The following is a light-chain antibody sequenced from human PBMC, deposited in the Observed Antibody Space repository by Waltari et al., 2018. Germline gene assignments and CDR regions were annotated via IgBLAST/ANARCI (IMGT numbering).Light chain of an antibody. CDR3: QQRTNWLLT. CDR1: QSVSTS. Sequence: MVLTQSPATLSLSPGERATLSCRASQSVSTSLAWYQQKPGQPPRLLIHDASNRATGIPARFSGSGSGTDFTLTISSLEPEDFGVYYCQQRTNWLLTFGGGTKVDIK. V-gene: IGKV3-11*01. J-gene: IGKJ4*01. CDR2: DAS.